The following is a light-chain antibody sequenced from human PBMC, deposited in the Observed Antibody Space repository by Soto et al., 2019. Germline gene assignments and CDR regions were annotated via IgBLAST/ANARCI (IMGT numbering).Light chain of an antibody. CDR2: DVS. Sequence: QSALTQPASVSGSPGQSITISCTGTSSDVGGYNYVSWYQQHPGKAPKLTIYDVSNRPSGVSNRFSGSKSGNTASLTISGLQAEDEADYYCSSYTSSPHVVFGGGTKLTVL. J-gene: IGLJ2*01. CDR1: SSDVGGYNY. V-gene: IGLV2-14*01. CDR3: SSYTSSPHVV.